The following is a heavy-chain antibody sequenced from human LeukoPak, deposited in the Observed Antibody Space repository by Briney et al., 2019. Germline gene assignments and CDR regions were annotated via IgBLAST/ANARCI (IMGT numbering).Heavy chain of an antibody. V-gene: IGHV1-2*02. CDR2: INPNSGGT. CDR3: ARGTLYCSSTSCYVIDAFDI. Sequence: ASVKVSCKASGYTFTGYYMHWVRQAPGQGLEWMGWINPNSGGTNYAQKFQGRVTMTRDTSISTAYMELSRLRSDDTAGYYCARGTLYCSSTSCYVIDAFDIWGQGTMVTVSS. D-gene: IGHD2-2*01. CDR1: GYTFTGYY. J-gene: IGHJ3*02.